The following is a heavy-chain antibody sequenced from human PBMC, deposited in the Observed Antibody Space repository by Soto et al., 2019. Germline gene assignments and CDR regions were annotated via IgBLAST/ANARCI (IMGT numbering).Heavy chain of an antibody. D-gene: IGHD3-16*01. V-gene: IGHV1-18*01. CDR1: GYMFRKYY. J-gene: IGHJ4*02. CDR3: VRWDGFFGAGGVD. Sequence: QVQLVQSVTELRKPGASLKLSCKASGYMFRKYYIAWVRQAPGHGLEWMGMINGYNGKANYGQDFRGRVIMTTDTSTNTAYMDLRSLTSDDTGVYYCVRWDGFFGAGGVDWGQGTLVTVSS. CDR2: INGYNGKA.